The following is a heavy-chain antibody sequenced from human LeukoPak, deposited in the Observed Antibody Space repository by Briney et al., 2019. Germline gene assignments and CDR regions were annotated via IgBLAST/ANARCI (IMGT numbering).Heavy chain of an antibody. J-gene: IGHJ5*02. CDR2: ISGSSGST. CDR3: ASTQSDFWSGYYT. Sequence: GGSLRLSCAASGFTFSSYAMSWVRQAPGKGLEWVSSISGSSGSTYYADSVKGRFTISRDNSKNTLYLQMSSLRAEDTAVYYCASTQSDFWSGYYTWGQGTLVTVSP. D-gene: IGHD3-3*01. CDR1: GFTFSSYA. V-gene: IGHV3-23*01.